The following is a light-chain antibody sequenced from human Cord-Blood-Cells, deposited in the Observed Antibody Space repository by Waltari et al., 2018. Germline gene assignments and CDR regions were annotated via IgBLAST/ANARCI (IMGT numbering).Light chain of an antibody. CDR1: QSVSSN. CDR2: GAS. Sequence: EIVMTQSPATLSVSPGERATLSCRASQSVSSNLAWYQQKPGQAPRLLIYGASTRGTGIPARFSVSGSGTEFTLTISSLQSEDFAVYYCQQYNNWPPYTFGQGTKLVIK. V-gene: IGKV3-15*01. J-gene: IGKJ2*01. CDR3: QQYNNWPPYT.